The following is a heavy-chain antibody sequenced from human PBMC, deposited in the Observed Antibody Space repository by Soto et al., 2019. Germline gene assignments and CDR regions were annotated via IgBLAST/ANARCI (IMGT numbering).Heavy chain of an antibody. V-gene: IGHV4-30-2*01. D-gene: IGHD2-15*01. CDR2: IYHSGST. J-gene: IGHJ5*02. CDR3: ASSPGGYCSGGSCYGPNWFDP. Sequence: SQTLSLTCAVSGGSISSGGYSWSWIRQPPGKGLEWIGYIYHSGSTYYNPSLKSRVTISVDRSKNQFSLKLSSVTAADTAVYYCASSPGGYCSGGSCYGPNWFDPWGQGTLVTVSS. CDR1: GGSISSGGYS.